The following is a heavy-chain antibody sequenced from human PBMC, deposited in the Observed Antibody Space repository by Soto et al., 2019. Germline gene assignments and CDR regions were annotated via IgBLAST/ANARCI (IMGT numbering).Heavy chain of an antibody. D-gene: IGHD1-1*01. J-gene: IGHJ4*02. CDR3: ARGRYGDY. Sequence: QVHLVQSGAEVKKPGASVKVSCKCSGYTFTSYGITWVRQAPGQGLEWMGWISAHNGNTDYAQKLQGRVTVTRDTPTSTAYMELRRLRSDDTAVYYCARGRYGDYWGQGALVTVSS. CDR1: GYTFTSYG. V-gene: IGHV1-18*01. CDR2: ISAHNGNT.